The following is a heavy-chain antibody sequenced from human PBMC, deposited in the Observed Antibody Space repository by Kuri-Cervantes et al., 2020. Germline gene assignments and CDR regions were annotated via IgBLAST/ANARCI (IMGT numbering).Heavy chain of an antibody. CDR1: GYTFTSYD. CDR2: MNPNSGNT. V-gene: IGHV1-8*01. Sequence: ASVKVSCKASGYTFTSYDINWVRQATGQGLEWMGWMNPNSGNTGYAQKFQGRVTMTRNTSISTAYMELSSLRSEDTAVYYCARDPRQSIGNTGAFDLWGQGTMVTVSS. J-gene: IGHJ3*01. D-gene: IGHD1/OR15-1a*01. CDR3: ARDPRQSIGNTGAFDL.